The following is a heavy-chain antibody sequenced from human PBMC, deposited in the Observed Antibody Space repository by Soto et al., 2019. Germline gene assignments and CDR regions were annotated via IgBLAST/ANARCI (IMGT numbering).Heavy chain of an antibody. CDR2: INWNSGSI. Sequence: EVQLVESGGGLVQPGRSLRLSCAASGFTFDDYAMHWVRQVPGKGLEWVSGINWNSGSIGYGDSVKGRFAISRDNATNSLHLQMNSLSAEDTAFYYCVKDESINWYSGHFRHWGQGTRVTVSS. J-gene: IGHJ1*01. CDR3: VKDESINWYSGHFRH. D-gene: IGHD6-13*01. V-gene: IGHV3-9*01. CDR1: GFTFDDYA.